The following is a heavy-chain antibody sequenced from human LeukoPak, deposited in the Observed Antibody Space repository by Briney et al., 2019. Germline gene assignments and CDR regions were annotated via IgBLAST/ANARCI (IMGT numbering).Heavy chain of an antibody. Sequence: GGSLRLSCAASGFTFNTYSMNWVRQAPGKGLEWVSYISSSSSTIYYADSVKGRFTTSRDNAKNTLFLQMNSLRAEDTAVYYCTRDFDFSSAIWGQGTLVTVSS. D-gene: IGHD3-3*01. CDR2: ISSSSSTI. CDR1: GFTFNTYS. J-gene: IGHJ4*02. CDR3: TRDFDFSSAI. V-gene: IGHV3-48*04.